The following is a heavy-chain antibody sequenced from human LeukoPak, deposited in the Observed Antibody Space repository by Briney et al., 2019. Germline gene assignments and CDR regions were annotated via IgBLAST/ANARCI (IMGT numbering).Heavy chain of an antibody. D-gene: IGHD3-22*01. Sequence: GGSLRLSCAASGFTFSSYWMSWVRQAPGKGLEWMANIKQDGSEKYYVDSVKGRFTISRDNAKNSLYLQMNSLRAEDTAVYYCARDRIEVAYYYDSSGYSDYWGQGTLVTVSS. CDR2: IKQDGSEK. CDR1: GFTFSSYW. J-gene: IGHJ4*02. V-gene: IGHV3-7*01. CDR3: ARDRIEVAYYYDSSGYSDY.